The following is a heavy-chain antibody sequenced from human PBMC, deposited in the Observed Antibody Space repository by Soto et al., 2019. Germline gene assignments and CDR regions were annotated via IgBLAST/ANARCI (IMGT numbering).Heavy chain of an antibody. V-gene: IGHV4-4*02. J-gene: IGHJ4*02. CDR2: IYHSGST. CDR1: SGSISSSNW. D-gene: IGHD6-19*01. CDR3: AALAGAVAGMGDY. Sequence: PSETLSLTCAVSSGSISSSNWWSWVRQPPGKGLEWIGEIYHSGSTNYNPSLKSRVTISVDKSKNQFSLKLSSVTAADTAVYYCAALAGAVAGMGDYWGQGTLVTVSS.